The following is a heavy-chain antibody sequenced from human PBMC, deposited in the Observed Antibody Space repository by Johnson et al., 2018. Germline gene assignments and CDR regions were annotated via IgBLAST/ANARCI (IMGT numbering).Heavy chain of an antibody. CDR2: IKQDGSEK. CDR3: VRDGACGSY. CDR1: GFTFSTYW. Sequence: VQLVESGGGLVQXGGSLRLXCAVYGFTFSTYWMSWVRQAPGKGLEWVANIKQDGSEKNYADACKGRFTISRDNAKNSVYRQMNSLRAEDTAVYYSVRDGACGSYWGQGTLVTVSS. J-gene: IGHJ4*02. V-gene: IGHV3-7*01. D-gene: IGHD1-26*01.